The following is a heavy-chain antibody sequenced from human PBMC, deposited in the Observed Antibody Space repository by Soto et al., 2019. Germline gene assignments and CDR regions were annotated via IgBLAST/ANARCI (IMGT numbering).Heavy chain of an antibody. D-gene: IGHD3-10*01. CDR3: ARDSPDLYGSGSYYNVDYYYGMDV. CDR2: IYYSGST. J-gene: IGHJ6*02. Sequence: SETLSLTCTVSGGSISSGGYYWSWIRQHPGKGLEWIGYIYYSGSTYYNPSLKSRVTISVDTSKNQFSLKLSSVTAADTAVYYCARDSPDLYGSGSYYNVDYYYGMDVWGQGTTVTVSS. V-gene: IGHV4-31*03. CDR1: GGSISSGGYY.